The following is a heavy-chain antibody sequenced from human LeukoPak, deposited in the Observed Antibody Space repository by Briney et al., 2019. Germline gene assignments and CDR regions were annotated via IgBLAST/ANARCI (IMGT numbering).Heavy chain of an antibody. CDR1: GFTVSSNY. Sequence: GGSLRLSCAASGFTVSSNYMSWVRPAPGKGLEWDSVIHSGGSTYYADSVKGRFTISRDNSKNTLYLQMNSLRAEDTAVYYCARDSRSVVVPAAIRANFDYWGQGTLVTVSS. CDR2: IHSGGST. CDR3: ARDSRSVVVPAAIRANFDY. D-gene: IGHD2-2*01. V-gene: IGHV3-66*01. J-gene: IGHJ4*02.